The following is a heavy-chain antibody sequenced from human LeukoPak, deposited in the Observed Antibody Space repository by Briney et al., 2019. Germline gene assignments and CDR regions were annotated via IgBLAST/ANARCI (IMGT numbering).Heavy chain of an antibody. V-gene: IGHV3-23*01. J-gene: IGHJ3*02. CDR2: ISGGGGTT. CDR3: ARDVEGGTFDI. Sequence: GGSLRLSCAASGFTFSSYAMSWVRQAPGKGLEWVSAISGGGGTTNYAYSVKGRFTISRDNSKAKLYLQMDSLRAEDTAVYFCARDVEGGTFDIWGEGTTVSVSS. CDR1: GFTFSSYA. D-gene: IGHD3-16*01.